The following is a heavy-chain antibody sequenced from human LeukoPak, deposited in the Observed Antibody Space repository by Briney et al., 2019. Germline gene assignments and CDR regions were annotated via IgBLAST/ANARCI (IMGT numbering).Heavy chain of an antibody. CDR1: GGSISSSSYY. Sequence: PSETLSLTCTVSGGSISSSSYYWGWIRQPPGKGLEWIGSIYYSGSTYYNPSLKSRVTISVDRSKNQFSLKLSSVTAADTAVYYCARGGDDSSGIDYWGQGTLVTVSS. V-gene: IGHV4-39*07. D-gene: IGHD3-22*01. CDR2: IYYSGST. CDR3: ARGGDDSSGIDY. J-gene: IGHJ4*02.